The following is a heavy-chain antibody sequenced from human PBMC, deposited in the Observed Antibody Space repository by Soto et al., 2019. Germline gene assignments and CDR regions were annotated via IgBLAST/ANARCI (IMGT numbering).Heavy chain of an antibody. CDR3: ARESHDILTGQSWVWDIDL. CDR1: GGAFSGYY. J-gene: IGHJ2*01. V-gene: IGHV4-34*01. D-gene: IGHD3-9*01. CDR2: INDRGSI. Sequence: QVQLQQWGAGPLRPLATLSLTSGVSGGAFSGYYLAWIRQSTGKGLEWIGEINDRGSINYNPSLISRVSISLDTETNHCSLTLRTVTAAATAVYYCARESHDILTGQSWVWDIDLCGRGIQVTVSS.